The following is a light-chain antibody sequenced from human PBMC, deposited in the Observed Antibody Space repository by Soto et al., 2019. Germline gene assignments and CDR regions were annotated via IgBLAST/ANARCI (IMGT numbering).Light chain of an antibody. V-gene: IGKV1-5*01. CDR3: QKYYGYSWK. CDR1: RTINNW. CDR2: DAS. Sequence: DIQITHSPSTLSESVVDRVTITFLASRTINNWLAWYQQKPGKAPNLLIYDASSLDSGVPSRFSGSGSGTEFTLTISSLQPDDFATYYCQKYYGYSWKFGQGTKVDIK. J-gene: IGKJ1*01.